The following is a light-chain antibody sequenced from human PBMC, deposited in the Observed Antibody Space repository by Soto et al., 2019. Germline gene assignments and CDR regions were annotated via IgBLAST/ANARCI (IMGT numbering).Light chain of an antibody. Sequence: DIQMTQSPSSLSASVGDRVTITCRASQSISSYLNWYQQKPGKAPKLLIYAASSLQSGVPSRFSGSGSGTDFTLTIRSLQPEDFANYYCQQSETFGQGTKVEIK. CDR3: QQSET. CDR1: QSISSY. CDR2: AAS. J-gene: IGKJ1*01. V-gene: IGKV1-39*01.